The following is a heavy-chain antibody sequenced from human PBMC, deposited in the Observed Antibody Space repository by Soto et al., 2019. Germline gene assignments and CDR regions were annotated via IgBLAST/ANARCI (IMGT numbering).Heavy chain of an antibody. CDR2: ISSREVTI. CDR1: GFTFSNYY. V-gene: IGHV3-11*01. J-gene: IGHJ4*02. D-gene: IGHD6-19*01. Sequence: PGGSLRLSCAASGFTFSNYYMAWIRQAPGKGLECLSYISSREVTIYYADSVKGRFTISRDNTKNSLYLQMSSLRDEDTGVYYCARVSASGWHVNGRDYFDSWGQGTLVTLSS. CDR3: ARVSASGWHVNGRDYFDS.